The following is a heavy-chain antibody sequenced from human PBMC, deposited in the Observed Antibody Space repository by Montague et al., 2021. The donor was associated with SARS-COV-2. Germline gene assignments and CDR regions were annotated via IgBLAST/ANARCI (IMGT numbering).Heavy chain of an antibody. CDR2: XDWDDDK. J-gene: IGHJ4*02. Sequence: PALVKPTQTLTLTCTFSGFSLSTSGMCVSWIRQPPGKALEWLALXDWDDDKYYSTSLKTRLTISKDTSKNQVVLTMTNMDPVDTATYYCTRIHYDILTVYYSGFDYWGQGTLATVSS. CDR3: TRIHYDILTVYYSGFDY. CDR1: GFSLSTSGMC. V-gene: IGHV2-70*01. D-gene: IGHD3-9*01.